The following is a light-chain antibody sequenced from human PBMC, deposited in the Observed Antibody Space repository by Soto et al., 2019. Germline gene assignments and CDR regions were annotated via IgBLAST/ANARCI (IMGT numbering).Light chain of an antibody. CDR3: QQYYTYPIT. J-gene: IGKJ5*01. Sequence: AIRMTQSPSSFSASTGDRVTITCRASQGISSYLAWYQQKPGKAPKLLIYAASTLQGGVPSRFSGSGSGTDFTLTISCLQSEDFATYYCQQYYTYPITCVQGTRLEIK. CDR1: QGISSY. V-gene: IGKV1-8*01. CDR2: AAS.